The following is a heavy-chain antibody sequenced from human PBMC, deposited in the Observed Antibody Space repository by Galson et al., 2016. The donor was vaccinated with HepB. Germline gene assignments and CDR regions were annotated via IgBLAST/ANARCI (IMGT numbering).Heavy chain of an antibody. D-gene: IGHD3-16*01. Sequence: CAISGDSVSSNNAGWNWIRQSPSRGLEWLGRTYYRSKWFYDYAESVKSRITIKPDTTKNQFSLQLNSVTVEDTAVYYCAREFSHDNPAWGSYGMDVLGRGTTVTVSS. J-gene: IGHJ6*02. V-gene: IGHV6-1*01. CDR3: AREFSHDNPAWGSYGMDV. CDR2: TYYRSKWFY. CDR1: GDSVSSNNAG.